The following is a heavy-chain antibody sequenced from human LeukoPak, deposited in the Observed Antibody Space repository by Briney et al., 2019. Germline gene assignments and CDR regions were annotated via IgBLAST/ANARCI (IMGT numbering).Heavy chain of an antibody. CDR2: ISWNSGSI. CDR1: GFTFDDYA. CDR3: AKDQRSGSYQLDY. J-gene: IGHJ4*02. D-gene: IGHD1-26*01. Sequence: GGSLRLSCAASGFTFDDYAMHWVRQAPGKVLEWVSGISWNSGSIGYADSVKGRFTISRDNAKNSLYLQMNSLRAEDTALYYCAKDQRSGSYQLDYWGQGTLVTVSS. V-gene: IGHV3-9*01.